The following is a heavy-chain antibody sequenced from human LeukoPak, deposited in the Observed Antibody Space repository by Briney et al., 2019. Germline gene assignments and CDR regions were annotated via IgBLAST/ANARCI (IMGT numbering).Heavy chain of an antibody. CDR1: GGTFSSYA. D-gene: IGHD6-13*01. CDR2: IIPIFGTA. CDR3: VAAAGKEGYYYYGMDV. V-gene: IGHV1-69*13. J-gene: IGHJ6*02. Sequence: ASVKVSCKASGGTFSSYAISWVRQAPGQGLEWMGGIIPIFGTANYAQKFQGRVTITADESTSTAYMELSSLRSEDTAVYYCVAAAGKEGYYYYGMDVWGQGTTVTVSS.